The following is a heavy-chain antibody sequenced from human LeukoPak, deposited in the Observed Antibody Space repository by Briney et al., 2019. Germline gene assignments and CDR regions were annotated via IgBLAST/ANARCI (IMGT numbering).Heavy chain of an antibody. D-gene: IGHD1-1*01. V-gene: IGHV1-2*02. CDR2: INPSSGGI. Sequence: ASVKVSCKASGYTFTGYYIHWVRQAPGQGLEWMGWINPSSGGINYAQKFQGRVTMTRDTSISTAYMELSRLRSEDTAVYYCALDSRTGDYYYYYMDVWGKGTTVTVSS. CDR3: ALDSRTGDYYYYYMDV. J-gene: IGHJ6*03. CDR1: GYTFTGYY.